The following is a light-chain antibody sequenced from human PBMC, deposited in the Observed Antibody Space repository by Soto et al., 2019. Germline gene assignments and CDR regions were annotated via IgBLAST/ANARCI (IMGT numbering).Light chain of an antibody. Sequence: IQLTQSPSSLSASVGDRVTITCRASQGISTYLAWYQQKPGKAPKLLIYAASTLQSGVPSSFSGSGSGTDFTLSISSLQPEDFATYYCQQLNDYPVTFGQGTKVEIK. CDR3: QQLNDYPVT. CDR1: QGISTY. CDR2: AAS. V-gene: IGKV1-9*01. J-gene: IGKJ1*01.